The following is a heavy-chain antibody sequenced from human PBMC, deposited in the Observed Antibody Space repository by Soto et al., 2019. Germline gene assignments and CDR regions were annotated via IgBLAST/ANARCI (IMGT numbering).Heavy chain of an antibody. CDR1: GFTFSILA. D-gene: IGHD1-26*01. CDR3: SKLGTVGGSEN. V-gene: IGHV3-23*01. Sequence: GGSLRLSCAASGFTFSILAMSWVRQAPGKGLEWLSGITFSGAYTYYAESVKGRFTISRDNSKNTLFLEMNSRRAEDTALYYCSKLGTVGGSENRGQGAKGPVSP. CDR2: ITFSGAYT. J-gene: IGHJ4*02.